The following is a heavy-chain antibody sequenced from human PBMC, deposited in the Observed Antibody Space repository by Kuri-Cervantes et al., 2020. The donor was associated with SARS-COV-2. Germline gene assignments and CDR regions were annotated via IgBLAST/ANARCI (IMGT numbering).Heavy chain of an antibody. D-gene: IGHD3-22*01. CDR2: IYTSGST. J-gene: IGHJ4*02. V-gene: IGHV4-4*07. CDR1: GSSISSYY. Sequence: SETLSLTCTVSGSSISSYYWSWIRQPAGKGLEWIGRIYTSGSTNYNPSLKSRVTMSVDTSKNQFSLKLSSVTAADTAVYYCARDADSSGSLDYWGQGTLVTVSS. CDR3: ARDADSSGSLDY.